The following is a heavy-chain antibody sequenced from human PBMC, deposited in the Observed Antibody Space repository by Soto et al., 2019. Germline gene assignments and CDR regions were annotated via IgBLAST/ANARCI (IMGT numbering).Heavy chain of an antibody. J-gene: IGHJ6*04. V-gene: IGHV6-1*01. D-gene: IGHD3-3*01. Sequence: SQTLSLTCAISGDSVSSNSAAWNWIRQSPSRGLEWLGRTYYRSKWYNDYAVSVKSRITINPDTSKNQFSLQLNSVTPADTAVDYCERDRITIFGVFSWYSGRDVWGKGTTFTVPS. CDR1: GDSVSSNSAA. CDR2: TYYRSKWYN. CDR3: ERDRITIFGVFSWYSGRDV.